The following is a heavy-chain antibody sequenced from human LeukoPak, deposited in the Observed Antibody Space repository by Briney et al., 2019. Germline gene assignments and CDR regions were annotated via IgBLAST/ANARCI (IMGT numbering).Heavy chain of an antibody. CDR3: AREKGGYSYGYYYYYGMDV. D-gene: IGHD5-18*01. CDR2: IYSGGST. J-gene: IGHJ6*02. V-gene: IGHV3-53*01. Sequence: PGGSLRLSCAASGFTVSSNYMSWARQAPGKGLEWVSVIYSGGSTYYADSVKGRFTISRDNSKNTLYLQMNSLRAEDTAVYYCAREKGGYSYGYYYYYGMDVWGQGTTVTVSS. CDR1: GFTVSSNY.